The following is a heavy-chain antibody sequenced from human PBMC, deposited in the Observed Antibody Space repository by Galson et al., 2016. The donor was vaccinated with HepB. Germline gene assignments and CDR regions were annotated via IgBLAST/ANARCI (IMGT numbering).Heavy chain of an antibody. CDR3: ARVGCDTTSCPFYFDS. Sequence: SLRLSCAASGFTFSDYAMHWVRQGPGRGLEWVAVMWHDGSNEYYADSVKGRFTISRDNSKNTLFLQMNSLRVEDTAVYYCARVGCDTTSCPFYFDSWGQGTLVTVSS. J-gene: IGHJ4*02. CDR1: GFTFSDYA. CDR2: MWHDGSNE. V-gene: IGHV3-33*01. D-gene: IGHD2-2*01.